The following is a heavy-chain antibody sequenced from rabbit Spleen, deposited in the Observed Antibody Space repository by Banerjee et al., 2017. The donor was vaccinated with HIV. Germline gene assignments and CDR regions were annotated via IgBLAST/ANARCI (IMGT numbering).Heavy chain of an antibody. CDR2: INAVTGKP. Sequence: QQRLVESGGGLVKPEGSLKLSCTASGFSFSNKAVMCWVRQAPGKGLEWIACINAVTGKPVYASWARGRFTISKTSSTTVTLQMTSLTAADTASYFCARNLENFAGGSYLDLWGQGTLVTVS. J-gene: IGHJ6*01. CDR1: GFSFSNKAV. CDR3: ARNLENFAGGSYLDL. D-gene: IGHD8-1*01. V-gene: IGHV1S45*01.